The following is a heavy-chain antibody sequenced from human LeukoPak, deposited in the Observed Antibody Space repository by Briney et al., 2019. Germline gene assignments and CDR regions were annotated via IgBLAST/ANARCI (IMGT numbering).Heavy chain of an antibody. J-gene: IGHJ4*02. CDR2: INPNTGGT. V-gene: IGHV1-2*06. D-gene: IGHD5-18*01. Sequence: GASVKVSCKGSGYTFTGYYLHWVRQAPGQGLEWLGRINPNTGGTDDAQKFQGRVTMTRDTSINTAYMELSRLRPDDTAVYYCARDRSGYSYGEPLDHWGQGTLVIVSS. CDR3: ARDRSGYSYGEPLDH. CDR1: GYTFTGYY.